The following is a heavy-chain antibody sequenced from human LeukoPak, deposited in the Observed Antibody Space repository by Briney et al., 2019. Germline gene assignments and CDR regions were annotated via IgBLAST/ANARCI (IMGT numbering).Heavy chain of an antibody. CDR2: INPNSGGT. CDR3: ARDMYYYSRTGFDP. CDR1: GYTFTGYY. J-gene: IGHJ5*02. Sequence: ASVKVSCKASGYTFTGYYMHWVRQAPGQGLEWMGRINPNSGGTNYAQKFQGRVTMTTDTSTSTAYMELRSLRSDDTAVYYCARDMYYYSRTGFDPWGQGTLVTVSS. V-gene: IGHV1-2*06. D-gene: IGHD3-10*01.